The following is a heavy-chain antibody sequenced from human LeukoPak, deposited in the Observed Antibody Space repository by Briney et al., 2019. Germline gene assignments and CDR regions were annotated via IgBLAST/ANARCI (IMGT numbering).Heavy chain of an antibody. Sequence: SETLSLTCAVYGGSFSGYYWSWIRQPPGKGLEWIGEINHSGSTNYNPSLKGRVTISVDTSKNQFSLKLSSVTAADTAVYYCARLGLGNYWGQGTLVTVSS. CDR2: INHSGST. J-gene: IGHJ4*02. D-gene: IGHD1-26*01. CDR3: ARLGLGNY. CDR1: GGSFSGYY. V-gene: IGHV4-34*01.